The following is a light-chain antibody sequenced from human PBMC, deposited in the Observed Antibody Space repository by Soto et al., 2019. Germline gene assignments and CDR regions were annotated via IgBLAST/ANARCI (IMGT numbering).Light chain of an antibody. CDR1: SSDVGGYNY. V-gene: IGLV2-11*01. CDR3: CSYAGIYTFV. Sequence: QSALTQPRSVSGSPGQSVTISCTGTSSDVGGYNYVSWYQQHPDKAPKLLIYDVNKRPSGVPDRFSGSKSGNTASLTISGLQAEDEADYYCCSYAGIYTFVFGTGTKVTVL. J-gene: IGLJ1*01. CDR2: DVN.